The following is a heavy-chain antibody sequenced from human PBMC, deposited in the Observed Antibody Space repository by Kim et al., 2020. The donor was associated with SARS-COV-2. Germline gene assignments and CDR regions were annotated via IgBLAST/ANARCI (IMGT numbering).Heavy chain of an antibody. J-gene: IGHJ5*02. CDR3: ARVSLGYCSGDRCYSAFDP. D-gene: IGHD2-15*01. Sequence: SETLSLTCTVSGGFIRSYYWSWIRQPPGKGLEWIGYIYYSGNTNYNPSLNSRVTMSVDTSKNQFSLKLSSVTAADTAVYYCARVSLGYCSGDRCYSAFDPWGQGSLVTFSS. V-gene: IGHV4-59*13. CDR2: IYYSGNT. CDR1: GGFIRSYY.